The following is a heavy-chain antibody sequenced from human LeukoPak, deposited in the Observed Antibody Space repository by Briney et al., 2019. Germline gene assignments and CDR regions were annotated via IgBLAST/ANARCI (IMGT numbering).Heavy chain of an antibody. CDR1: GFTFSTYG. CDR3: AKDREHGDPSSPSSGI. CDR2: ISGSGVST. V-gene: IGHV3-23*01. D-gene: IGHD3-22*01. Sequence: PGGSLRLSCVGSGFTFSTYGMSWVRQTPGKGLAWVSAISGSGVSTYYVDSVKGRFTISRDNSKNTLVLQMNSLRAEDTAVYYCAKDREHGDPSSPSSGIWGQGTMVTVSS. J-gene: IGHJ3*02.